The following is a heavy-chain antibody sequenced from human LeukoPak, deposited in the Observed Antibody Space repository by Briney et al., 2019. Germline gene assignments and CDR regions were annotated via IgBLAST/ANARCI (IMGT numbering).Heavy chain of an antibody. Sequence: SETLSLTCTVSGGSITSTTYYWAWFRQPPGKGLEWIGSFYYDGRTFYSPSLTSRITISGDTSKNHFPLTLSSVVASDTAVYYCARRAGDWAVNWFDPWGRGTLVTVSS. V-gene: IGHV4-39*02. J-gene: IGHJ5*02. CDR3: ARRAGDWAVNWFDP. CDR1: GGSITSTTYY. D-gene: IGHD2-21*02. CDR2: FYYDGRT.